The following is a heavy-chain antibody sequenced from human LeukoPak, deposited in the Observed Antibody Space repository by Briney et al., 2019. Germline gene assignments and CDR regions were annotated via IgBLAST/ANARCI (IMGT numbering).Heavy chain of an antibody. CDR2: ISSSGCTI. J-gene: IGHJ4*02. CDR3: ARDYCSGGSCYSDY. V-gene: IGHV3-48*03. Sequence: GGSLRLSCAASGFTFSSYEMNWVRQAPGKGLEWVSYISSSGCTIYYADSVKGRFTISRDNAKNSLYLQMNSLRAEDTAVYYCARDYCSGGSCYSDYWGQGTLVTVSS. CDR1: GFTFSSYE. D-gene: IGHD2-15*01.